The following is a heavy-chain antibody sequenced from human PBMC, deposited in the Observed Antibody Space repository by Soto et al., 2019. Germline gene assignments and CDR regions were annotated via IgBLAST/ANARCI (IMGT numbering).Heavy chain of an antibody. CDR3: ARHEGHIVTVPAVIKPGV. D-gene: IGHD2-2*02. CDR1: GYSFRSYW. J-gene: IGHJ6*02. Sequence: GESLTISCKGSGYSFRSYWIGWVRQMPGKGLEWMGIIYPDDSDTRYSPSFQGQVTISADKSINTAYLQWRSLKASDTAIYYCARHEGHIVTVPAVIKPGVWGPGSTAGVFS. CDR2: IYPDDSDT. V-gene: IGHV5-51*01.